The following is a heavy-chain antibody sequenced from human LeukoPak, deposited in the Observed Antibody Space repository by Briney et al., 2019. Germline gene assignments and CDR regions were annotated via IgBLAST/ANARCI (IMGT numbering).Heavy chain of an antibody. CDR1: GFTFSSYW. J-gene: IGHJ6*02. D-gene: IGHD3-10*01. CDR3: ARDRRDYYGSGSYFIYYYGMDV. V-gene: IGHV3-7*01. Sequence: PGGSLRLSCAASGFTFSSYWMSWVRQAPGKGLEWVANIKQDGSEKYYVDSVKGRFTISRDNAKNSLYLQMNSLRAEGTAVYYCARDRRDYYGSGSYFIYYYGMDVWGQGTTVTVSS. CDR2: IKQDGSEK.